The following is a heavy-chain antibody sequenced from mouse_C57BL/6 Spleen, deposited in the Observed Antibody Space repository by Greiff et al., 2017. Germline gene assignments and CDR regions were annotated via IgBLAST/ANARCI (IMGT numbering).Heavy chain of an antibody. Sequence: VQLQQSGAELVKPGASVKLSCTASGFNIKDYYMHWVKQRTEQGLEWLGRIDPEDGETKYAPNFQGKATITADTTSNTAYLQRSILTSEDTAVYYCAPIYYYGSSRWYFDVWGTGTTVTVSS. CDR2: IDPEDGET. D-gene: IGHD1-1*01. CDR1: GFNIKDYY. CDR3: APIYYYGSSRWYFDV. J-gene: IGHJ1*03. V-gene: IGHV14-2*01.